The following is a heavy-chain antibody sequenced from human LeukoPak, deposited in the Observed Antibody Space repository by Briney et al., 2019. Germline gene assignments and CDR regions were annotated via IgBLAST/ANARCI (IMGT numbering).Heavy chain of an antibody. V-gene: IGHV3-74*01. Sequence: PGGSLRLSCAASGFTFSTHWMHWVRQAPGKGLVWVSRIKTDGSGANYADSVKGRFTISRDNAKNTLYLQMNSLRAEDTAVYYCARDRVYGSGSNDYWGEGTLVTVSS. J-gene: IGHJ4*02. CDR3: ARDRVYGSGSNDY. CDR1: GFTFSTHW. D-gene: IGHD3-10*01. CDR2: IKTDGSGA.